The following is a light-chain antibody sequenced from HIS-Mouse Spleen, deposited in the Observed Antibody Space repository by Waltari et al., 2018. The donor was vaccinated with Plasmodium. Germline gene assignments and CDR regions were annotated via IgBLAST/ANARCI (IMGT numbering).Light chain of an antibody. CDR2: GAS. Sequence: EIVLTQSPGTLSLSPGERDTLSCRASQSVSSSYLAWYQQKPGQAPRLLIYGASSRATGIPDRFSGSGSGTDFTLTISRLEPEDFAVYYCQQYCSSPYTFGQGTKLEIK. CDR1: QSVSSSY. J-gene: IGKJ2*01. V-gene: IGKV3-20*01. CDR3: QQYCSSPYT.